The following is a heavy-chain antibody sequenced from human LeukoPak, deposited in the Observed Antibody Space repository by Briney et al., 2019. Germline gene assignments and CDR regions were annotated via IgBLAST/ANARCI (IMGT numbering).Heavy chain of an antibody. D-gene: IGHD3-10*01. CDR1: GFTFSSYW. V-gene: IGHV3-7*01. CDR2: IKKDGSEK. J-gene: IGHJ5*02. Sequence: TGGSLRLSCAASGFTFSSYWMSWVRQAPGKGLEWVANIKKDGSEKYYVDSVKGGFTISRDNAKNSLSLQMNSLRVEDTAVYYCARDHGSGSYWEGFDPWGQGTLVTVSS. CDR3: ARDHGSGSYWEGFDP.